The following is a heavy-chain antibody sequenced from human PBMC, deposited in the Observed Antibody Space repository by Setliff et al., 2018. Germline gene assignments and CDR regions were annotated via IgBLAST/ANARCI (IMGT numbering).Heavy chain of an antibody. CDR2: INTGGGSA. CDR3: ARGGVAAAGKKGVFEH. J-gene: IGHJ4*02. D-gene: IGHD6-13*01. Sequence: ASVKVSCKASGYTFTDYIINWVRQAPGQGLEWMGTINTGGGSASIVDQFQGRVTMTRDTSTSTVYMELSSLTSDDTAVYYCARGGVAAAGKKGVFEHWGQGTLVTVSS. V-gene: IGHV1-46*01. CDR1: GYTFTDYI.